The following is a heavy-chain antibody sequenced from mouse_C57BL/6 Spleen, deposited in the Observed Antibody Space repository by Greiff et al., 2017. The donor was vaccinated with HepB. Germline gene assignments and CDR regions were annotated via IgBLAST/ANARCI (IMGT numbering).Heavy chain of an antibody. V-gene: IGHV1-26*01. CDR3: AREGTLYYGSGNDYAMDY. J-gene: IGHJ4*01. CDR2: INPNNGGT. Sequence: EVQLQQSGPELVKPGASVKISCKASGYTFTDYYMNWVKQSHGKSLEWIGDINPNNGGTSYNQKFKGKATLTVDMSSSTAYMELRSLTSEESAVYYCAREGTLYYGSGNDYAMDYLGQGTSVTVSS. CDR1: GYTFTDYY. D-gene: IGHD1-1*01.